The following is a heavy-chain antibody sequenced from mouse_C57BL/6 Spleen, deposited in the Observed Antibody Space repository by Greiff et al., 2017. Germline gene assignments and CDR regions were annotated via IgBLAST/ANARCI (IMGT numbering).Heavy chain of an antibody. V-gene: IGHV3-1*01. Sequence: EVQLQQSGPGMVKPSQSLSLTCTVTGYSITSGYDWHWIRHFPGNKLEWMGYISYSGSTNYNPSLKSRISITHDTSKNHFFLKLNSVTTEDTATYYCARGGYYGSSYVGWYFDVWGTGTTVTVSS. CDR1: GYSITSGYD. D-gene: IGHD1-1*01. J-gene: IGHJ1*03. CDR2: ISYSGST. CDR3: ARGGYYGSSYVGWYFDV.